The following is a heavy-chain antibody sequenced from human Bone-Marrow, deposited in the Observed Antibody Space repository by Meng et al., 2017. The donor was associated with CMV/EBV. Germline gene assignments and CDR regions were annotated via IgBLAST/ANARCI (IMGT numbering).Heavy chain of an antibody. Sequence: GGSLRLSCAASGFTFSNAWMSWVRQAPGKGLEWVGRIKSKTDGGTTDYAAPVKGRFTISRDDSKNTLYLQMNSLKTEDTAVYYCARDRSGDRFLEWSGRAFYIWGQGTMVTVSS. CDR1: GFTFSNAW. CDR3: ARDRSGDRFLEWSGRAFYI. J-gene: IGHJ3*02. V-gene: IGHV3-15*01. CDR2: IKSKTDGGTT. D-gene: IGHD3-3*01.